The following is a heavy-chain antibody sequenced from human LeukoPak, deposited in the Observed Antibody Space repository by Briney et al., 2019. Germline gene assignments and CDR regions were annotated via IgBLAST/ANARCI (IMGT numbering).Heavy chain of an antibody. J-gene: IGHJ6*03. CDR1: GFTFSSYG. V-gene: IGHV3-30*02. D-gene: IGHD2-2*01. Sequence: TGGSLRLSCAASGFTFSSYGMHWVRQAPGKGLEWVAFIRYDGSNKYYADSVKGRFTISRDNSKNTLYLQMNSLRAEDTAVYYCAKDGWYQLPRHYYYYYMDVWGKGTTVTVSS. CDR3: AKDGWYQLPRHYYYYYMDV. CDR2: IRYDGSNK.